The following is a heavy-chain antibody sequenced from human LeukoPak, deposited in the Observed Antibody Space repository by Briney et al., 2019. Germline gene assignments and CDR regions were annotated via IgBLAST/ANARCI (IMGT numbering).Heavy chain of an antibody. CDR1: GFTFSNYG. Sequence: GGSLRLSCAASGFTFSNYGMHWVRQAPGKGLEWVAFIRSDGNNTSYADSVKGRFTISRDNSKNTLFLQMNSLRTEDTALYYCAKDSPLVTVSLSWDYWGQGTLVTVSS. V-gene: IGHV3-30*02. D-gene: IGHD2-21*02. CDR2: IRSDGNNT. J-gene: IGHJ4*02. CDR3: AKDSPLVTVSLSWDY.